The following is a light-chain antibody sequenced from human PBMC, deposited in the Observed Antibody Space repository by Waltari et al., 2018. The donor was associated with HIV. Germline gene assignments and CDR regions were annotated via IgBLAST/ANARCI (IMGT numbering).Light chain of an antibody. CDR2: DVT. CDR1: SRDAGGNNY. J-gene: IGLJ2*01. CDR3: NSYTSSSTLGV. V-gene: IGLV2-14*01. Sequence: QSALTQRASVSGSPGESVAISRAGHSRDAGGNNYVSQYQQHPGKAPKLMIYDVTNRPSGVSIRFSGSKSGNPASLTISGLQAEDEAAYYCNSYTSSSTLGVFGGGSKLTVL.